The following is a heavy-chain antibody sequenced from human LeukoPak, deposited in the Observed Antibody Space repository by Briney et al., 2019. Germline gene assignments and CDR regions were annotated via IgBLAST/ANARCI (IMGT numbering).Heavy chain of an antibody. V-gene: IGHV4-34*01. CDR1: GGSFSGYY. CDR2: INHSGST. Sequence: PSETLSLTCAAYGGSFSGYYWSWIRQPPGKGLEWIGEINHSGSTNYNPSLKSRVTISVDTSKNQFSLKLSSVTAADTAVYYCARGPYYYGSGSYLNYWGQGTLVTVPS. CDR3: ARGPYYYGSGSYLNY. J-gene: IGHJ4*02. D-gene: IGHD3-10*01.